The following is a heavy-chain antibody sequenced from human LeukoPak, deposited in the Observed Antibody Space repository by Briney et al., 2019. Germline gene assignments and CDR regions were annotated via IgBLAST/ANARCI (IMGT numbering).Heavy chain of an antibody. CDR2: IIPIFGTA. Sequence: AAPVKVSCKASGGTFSSYAISWVRQAPGQGLEWMGGIIPIFGTANYAQKFQGRVTITADESTSTAYMELSSLRSEDTAVYYCASSSIAAARLFDPWGQGTLVTVSS. J-gene: IGHJ5*02. D-gene: IGHD6-13*01. V-gene: IGHV1-69*13. CDR3: ASSSIAAARLFDP. CDR1: GGTFSSYA.